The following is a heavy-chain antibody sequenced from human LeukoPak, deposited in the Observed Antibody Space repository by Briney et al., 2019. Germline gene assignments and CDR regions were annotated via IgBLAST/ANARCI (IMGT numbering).Heavy chain of an antibody. CDR2: ISGSGGST. V-gene: IGHV3-23*01. CDR1: GFTFSTYA. CDR3: AKGKAVAGTDAWFDP. D-gene: IGHD6-13*01. Sequence: GGPLRLSVAASGFTFSTYAWSWVGQAPGKGLEGPSTISGSGGSTYYADSVKGRFSISRDNSKNTLYVQMNSLRAEDTAVYYCAKGKAVAGTDAWFDPWGQGTLVTVSS. J-gene: IGHJ5*02.